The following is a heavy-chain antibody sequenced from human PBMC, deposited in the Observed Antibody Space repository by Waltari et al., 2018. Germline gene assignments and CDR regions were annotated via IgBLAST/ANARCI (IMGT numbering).Heavy chain of an antibody. D-gene: IGHD5-12*01. CDR3: ARDVRGGYDYMDYGMDV. J-gene: IGHJ6*02. CDR1: GGSISSSNW. V-gene: IGHV4-4*02. Sequence: QVQLQESGPGLVQPSGTLSLTCAVSGGSISSSNWWSWVRQPPGKGLEWIGEIYHSGSTNYNPSLKSRVTISVDKSKNQFSLKLSSVTAADTAVYYCARDVRGGYDYMDYGMDVWGQGTTVTVSS. CDR2: IYHSGST.